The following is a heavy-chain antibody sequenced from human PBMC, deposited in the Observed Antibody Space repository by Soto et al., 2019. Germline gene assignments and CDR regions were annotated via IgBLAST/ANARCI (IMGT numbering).Heavy chain of an antibody. V-gene: IGHV3-48*02. D-gene: IGHD3-22*01. CDR2: IGSSSSTI. CDR3: ARSNYDSSGYYSYDH. Sequence: EVRLVESGGGLVQPGGSLRLSCAASGFTFSIYSMNWVRQAPGKGLEWVSYIGSSSSTIYYADSVKGRFTISRDNAKTSLYLQMNSLRDEDTDVYYCARSNYDSSGYYSYDHWGQGTLVTVSS. J-gene: IGHJ4*02. CDR1: GFTFSIYS.